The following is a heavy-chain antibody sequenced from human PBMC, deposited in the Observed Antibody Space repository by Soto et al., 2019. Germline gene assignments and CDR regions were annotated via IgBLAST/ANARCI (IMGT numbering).Heavy chain of an antibody. Sequence: ASVKVSCKASGYRFTSYAMHWVRQAPGQRLEWMGWINAGNGNTKYSQKFQGRVTITRDTSASTAYMELSSLRSEDTAVYYCARGAYYGSGSYIYYFDYWGQGTLVTVSS. D-gene: IGHD3-10*01. V-gene: IGHV1-3*01. CDR3: ARGAYYGSGSYIYYFDY. CDR2: INAGNGNT. CDR1: GYRFTSYA. J-gene: IGHJ4*02.